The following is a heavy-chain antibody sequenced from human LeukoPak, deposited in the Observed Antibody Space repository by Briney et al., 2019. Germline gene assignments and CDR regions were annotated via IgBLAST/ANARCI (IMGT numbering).Heavy chain of an antibody. CDR3: ARVLGYSYGPPYYYYGMDV. CDR2: ISAYNGNT. CDR1: GYTFTSYG. Sequence: ASVKVSCKASGYTFTSYGISWVRQAPGQGLEWMGWISAYNGNTNYAQKLQGRVTMTTDTSTSTAYMELRSLRSDDTAVYYCARVLGYSYGPPYYYYGMDVWGQGTSVTVPS. D-gene: IGHD5-18*01. V-gene: IGHV1-18*01. J-gene: IGHJ6*02.